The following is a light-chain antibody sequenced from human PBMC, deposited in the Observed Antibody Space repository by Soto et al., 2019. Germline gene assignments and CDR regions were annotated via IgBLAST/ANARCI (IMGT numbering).Light chain of an antibody. CDR3: QSYDSSLSAV. V-gene: IGLV1-40*01. CDR2: GNS. J-gene: IGLJ2*01. CDR1: SSNIGAGYD. Sequence: QSVLTQPPSVSGARGQRVTISCTGSSSNIGAGYDVHWYQQLPGTAPKLLIYGNSNRPSGVPDRFSGSKSGTSASLAITGLQAEDEADSYCQSYDSSLSAVFGGGTKLTVL.